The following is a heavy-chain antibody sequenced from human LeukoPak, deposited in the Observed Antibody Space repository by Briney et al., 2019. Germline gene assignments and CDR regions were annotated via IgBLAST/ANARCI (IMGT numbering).Heavy chain of an antibody. CDR1: GGSISSYY. D-gene: IGHD3-3*01. CDR2: IYYSGST. J-gene: IGHJ4*01. CDR3: ARHVNQLVTDFGPIGYFDY. Sequence: PSETLSLTCTVSGGSISSYYWSWIRQPPGKGLEWIGYIYYSGSTNYNPSLKSRVTISVDTSKNQFSLNLSSVTAADTAVYYCARHVNQLVTDFGPIGYFDYWGHGTLVTVSS. V-gene: IGHV4-59*08.